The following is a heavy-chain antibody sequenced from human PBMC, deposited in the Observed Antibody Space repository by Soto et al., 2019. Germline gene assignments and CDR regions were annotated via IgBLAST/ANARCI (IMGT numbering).Heavy chain of an antibody. D-gene: IGHD6-13*01. CDR3: ARAAAQLNWFDT. V-gene: IGHV1-18*04. Sequence: GASVKVSCKASGYDFERFPISWVRQARGQGLEWMGLISSYNGNRNYAQKFQGRVTMTTDTSTSTAYMEVRSLRSDDTAVYYCARAAAQLNWFDTWGQGTLVTVSS. CDR1: GYDFERFP. J-gene: IGHJ5*02. CDR2: ISSYNGNR.